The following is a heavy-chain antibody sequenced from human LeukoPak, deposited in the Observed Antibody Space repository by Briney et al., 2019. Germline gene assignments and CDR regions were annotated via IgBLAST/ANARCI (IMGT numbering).Heavy chain of an antibody. CDR2: IIPIFGTA. J-gene: IGHJ5*02. CDR1: GGTFSSYA. CDR3: ARAMVDIVVVPAAIVAWFDP. Sequence: GASVKVSCKASGGTFSSYAISWVRQAPGQGLEWMGGIIPIFGTANYAQKFQGRVTITTDESTSTAYMELSSLRSEDTAVYYCARAMVDIVVVPAAIVAWFDPWGQGTLVTVSS. D-gene: IGHD2-2*02. V-gene: IGHV1-69*05.